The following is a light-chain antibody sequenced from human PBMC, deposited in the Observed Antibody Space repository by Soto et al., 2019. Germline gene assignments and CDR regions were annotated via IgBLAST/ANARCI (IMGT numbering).Light chain of an antibody. CDR1: QGVDRW. J-gene: IGKJ4*01. V-gene: IGKV1-12*01. CDR2: AAS. Sequence: DIQMTQSPSSVSAFVGDRVTITCRASQGVDRWLAWYQHKPGTAPILLIYAASTLQDGVPSRFSGSGSGTEFTLTISSLQPEDFATYYCQQGNSFPLTFGGGTKVEIK. CDR3: QQGNSFPLT.